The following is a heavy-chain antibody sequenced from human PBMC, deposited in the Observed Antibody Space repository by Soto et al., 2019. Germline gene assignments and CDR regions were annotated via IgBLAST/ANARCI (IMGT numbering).Heavy chain of an antibody. D-gene: IGHD3-10*01. Sequence: QLQLQESVPGLVKPSETLSLTCTVSGGSISSSAYWWTWTRQPPGKGLEWIGSIYHCGSTYYNPSLKSRVXXSXDXXKNQFSLNLSSVTAADTAVYYCARQQSSGLWSFDCWGQGTLVTVSS. CDR2: IYHCGST. CDR1: GGSISSSAYW. J-gene: IGHJ4*02. V-gene: IGHV4-39*01. CDR3: ARQQSSGLWSFDC.